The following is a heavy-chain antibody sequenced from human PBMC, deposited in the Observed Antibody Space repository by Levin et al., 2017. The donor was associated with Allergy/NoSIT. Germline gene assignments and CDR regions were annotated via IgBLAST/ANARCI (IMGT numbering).Heavy chain of an antibody. CDR3: ARVPRLERLDF. CDR2: ISNRASSI. D-gene: IGHD1-1*01. J-gene: IGHJ4*02. Sequence: PGGSLRLSCAASGFTFSDYYMGWIRQAPGKGLEWLSYISNRASSIYYADSVKGRFTISRDDAKNSLYLQMSSLRAEDTAVYYCARVPRLERLDFWGQGTLVTVSS. CDR1: GFTFSDYY. V-gene: IGHV3-11*01.